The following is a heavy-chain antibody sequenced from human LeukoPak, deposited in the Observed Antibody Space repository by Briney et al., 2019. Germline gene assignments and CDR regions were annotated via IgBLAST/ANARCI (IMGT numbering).Heavy chain of an antibody. J-gene: IGHJ4*02. V-gene: IGHV4-59*01. CDR1: GGSICNYY. Sequence: SETLSLTCTVSGGSICNYYWAWIRQPPGRGLEWIGYIYNTGSASYNPSLKTRVTISVDKSKNQFSLKMSSVTAADTAVYLCARASVPRHAWDQWGQGTLVTVS. CDR2: IYNTGSA. D-gene: IGHD1-26*01. CDR3: ARASVPRHAWDQ.